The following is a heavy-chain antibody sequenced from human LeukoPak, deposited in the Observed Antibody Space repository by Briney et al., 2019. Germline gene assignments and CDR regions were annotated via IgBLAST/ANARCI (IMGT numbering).Heavy chain of an antibody. Sequence: VASVKVSCRASGGTFSSYAISWVRQAPGQGLEWMGGIIPIFGTANYAQKFQGRVTITTDESTSTAYMELSSLRSEDTAVYYCARHHEYSSSSPHYWYFDLWGRGTLVTVSS. CDR2: IIPIFGTA. CDR1: GGTFSSYA. V-gene: IGHV1-69*05. J-gene: IGHJ2*01. D-gene: IGHD6-6*01. CDR3: ARHHEYSSSSPHYWYFDL.